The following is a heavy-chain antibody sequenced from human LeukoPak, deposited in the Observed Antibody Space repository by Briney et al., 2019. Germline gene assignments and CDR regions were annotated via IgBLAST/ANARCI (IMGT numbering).Heavy chain of an antibody. Sequence: ASVKVSCKTSGYTFSNFGINWVRQAPGQGLEWMAWISGNNDNPNYGQKLQGRFTVTTDSSTSTAYMELRNLRSDDTAVYYCARDGTSTDDYWGQGTLVTVSS. D-gene: IGHD1-26*01. CDR3: ARDGTSTDDY. CDR2: ISGNNDNP. J-gene: IGHJ4*02. CDR1: GYTFSNFG. V-gene: IGHV1-18*01.